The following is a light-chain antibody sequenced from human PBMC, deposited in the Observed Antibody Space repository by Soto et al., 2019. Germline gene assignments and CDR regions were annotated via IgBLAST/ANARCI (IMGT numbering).Light chain of an antibody. CDR3: QQRRTPPLT. CDR2: GAS. J-gene: IGKJ4*01. CDR1: QSVSSN. Sequence: EIVLTQSPATLSFSPGERATLSCRASQSVSSNLAWYQQKPGQAPRLLIYGASNRTTGIPARFSGSCSRTDFTLTISSLEPEDFAVYYCQQRRTPPLTFGGGTKVEIK. V-gene: IGKV3-11*01.